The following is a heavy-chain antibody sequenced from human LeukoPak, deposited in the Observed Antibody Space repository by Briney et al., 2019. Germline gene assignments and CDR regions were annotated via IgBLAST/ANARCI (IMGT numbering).Heavy chain of an antibody. V-gene: IGHV3-33*01. Sequence: GGSLRLSCAASGFTFSSYGMHWVRQAPGKGLEWVAVIWYDGSNKYYADSVKGRFTISRDNSKNTLYLQMNSLRAEDTAVYYCARLTTVIPDYFDYWGQGTLVTVSS. CDR3: ARLTTVIPDYFDY. J-gene: IGHJ4*02. D-gene: IGHD4-17*01. CDR2: IWYDGSNK. CDR1: GFTFSSYG.